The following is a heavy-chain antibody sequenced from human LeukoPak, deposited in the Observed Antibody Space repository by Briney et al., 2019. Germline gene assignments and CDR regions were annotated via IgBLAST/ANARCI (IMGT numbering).Heavy chain of an antibody. D-gene: IGHD3-22*01. J-gene: IGHJ6*03. CDR1: GYTFTSYG. Sequence: GASVKVSCKTSGYTFTSYGVSWVRQAPGQGLEWMGGIIPIFGTANYAQKFQGRVTITADESTSTAYMELSSLRSEDTAVYYCARDGSGYGGYYFYYYMDVWGKGTTVTVSS. CDR2: IIPIFGTA. V-gene: IGHV1-69*13. CDR3: ARDGSGYGGYYFYYYMDV.